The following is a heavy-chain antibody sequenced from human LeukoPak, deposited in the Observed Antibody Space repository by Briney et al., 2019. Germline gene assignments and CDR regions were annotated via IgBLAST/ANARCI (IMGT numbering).Heavy chain of an antibody. Sequence: ASVKVSCKASGYTFTDYYIHWVRQAPGQGLEWMGWINPNSGGTNYAQKFQGRVTMTRDTSISTAYMELSRLRSDDTAVYYCASGSGSYRDNWFDPWGQGTLVTVSS. CDR3: ASGSGSYRDNWFDP. J-gene: IGHJ5*02. CDR2: INPNSGGT. D-gene: IGHD3-10*01. V-gene: IGHV1-2*02. CDR1: GYTFTDYY.